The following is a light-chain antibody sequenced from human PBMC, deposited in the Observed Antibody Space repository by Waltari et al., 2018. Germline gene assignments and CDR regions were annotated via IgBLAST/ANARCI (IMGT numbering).Light chain of an antibody. Sequence: QSALTQPASVSGSPGQSITIPCTATTNAVGFYTYVSWYQQHPGKAPKVIIYEVSNRPSGISNRFSGSKSGNTASLTISGLQPEDEADYHCSAYTSTSALVFGTGTKVTVL. J-gene: IGLJ1*01. V-gene: IGLV2-14*01. CDR3: SAYTSTSALV. CDR2: EVS. CDR1: TNAVGFYTY.